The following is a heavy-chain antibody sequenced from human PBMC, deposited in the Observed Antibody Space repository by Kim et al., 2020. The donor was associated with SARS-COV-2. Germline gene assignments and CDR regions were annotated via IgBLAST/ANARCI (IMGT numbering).Heavy chain of an antibody. CDR2: IYYSGST. D-gene: IGHD7-27*01. Sequence: SETLSLTCTVSGGSISSSSYYWGWIRQPPGKGLEWIGSIYYSGSTYYNPSLKSRVTISVDTSKNQFSLKLSSVTAADTAVYYCASLSLQPNWGFRYYYYGMDVWGQGTTVTVSS. V-gene: IGHV4-39*01. CDR1: GGSISSSSYY. CDR3: ASLSLQPNWGFRYYYYGMDV. J-gene: IGHJ6*02.